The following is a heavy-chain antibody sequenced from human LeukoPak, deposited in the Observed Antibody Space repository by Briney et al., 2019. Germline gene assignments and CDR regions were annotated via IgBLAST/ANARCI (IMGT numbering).Heavy chain of an antibody. CDR1: GFSVSGYW. CDR2: IKQDGSEK. CDR3: AREWQGGIAAAGTRIEGDY. J-gene: IGHJ4*02. V-gene: IGHV3-7*01. Sequence: GGSLRLSCAVSGFSVSGYWMTWVRQAPGKGLEWVANIKQDGSEKNYVDSVKGRFAISRDNAENSLFLQMNSLRVEDTAVYYCAREWQGGIAAAGTRIEGDYWGQGTLVAVSS. D-gene: IGHD6-13*01.